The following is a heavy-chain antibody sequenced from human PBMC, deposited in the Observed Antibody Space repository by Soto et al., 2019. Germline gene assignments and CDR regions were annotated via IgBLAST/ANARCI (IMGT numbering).Heavy chain of an antibody. J-gene: IGHJ6*02. V-gene: IGHV3-30*03. CDR3: ARSTSSTLNSYYGMDV. D-gene: IGHD6-6*01. CDR2: ISYDGSNK. Sequence: QVQLVESGGGVVQPGRSLRLSCAAPGFTFNSYGMHWVRQAPGKGLEWVAVISYDGSNKYYTDSVKGRFTIARDNSKNTLYLQMNSLRIEDTAVFYCARSTSSTLNSYYGMDVWGQGTTVTVSS. CDR1: GFTFNSYG.